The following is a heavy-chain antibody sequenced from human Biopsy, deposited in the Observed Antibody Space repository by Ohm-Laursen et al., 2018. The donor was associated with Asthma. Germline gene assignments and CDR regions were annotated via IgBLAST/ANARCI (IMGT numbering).Heavy chain of an antibody. J-gene: IGHJ4*02. CDR3: ARGDSSNWSHYYFDY. V-gene: IGHV3-53*01. CDR1: GFTVNTNG. CDR2: IYSGGGT. D-gene: IGHD3-22*01. Sequence: GSLRLSCSASGFTVNTNGMSWVRQPPGEGLEWVSVIYSGGGTYYADSVQGRVTISRDNSKNTLSLQVNSLRAEDTAVYYCARGDSSNWSHYYFDYWGQGTLVTVSS.